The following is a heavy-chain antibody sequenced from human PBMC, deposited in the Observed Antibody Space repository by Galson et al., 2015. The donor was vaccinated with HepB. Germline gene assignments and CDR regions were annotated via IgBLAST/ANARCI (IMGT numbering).Heavy chain of an antibody. CDR3: TTGPN. CDR1: GFTFSDAW. V-gene: IGHV3-15*07. CDR2: IKSKTYGGTT. Sequence: SLRLSCAASGFTFSDAWMVWVRQASGNGLEWVGRIKSKTYGGTTEYAAPVKDRFTISRDDSKNMVYLQMNSLKLEDTAVYYCTTGPNWGQGTLVTVSS. J-gene: IGHJ4*02.